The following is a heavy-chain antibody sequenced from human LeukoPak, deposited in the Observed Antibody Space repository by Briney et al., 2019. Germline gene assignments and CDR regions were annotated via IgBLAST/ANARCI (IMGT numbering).Heavy chain of an antibody. D-gene: IGHD2-21*02. J-gene: IGHJ4*02. CDR2: IIPIFGTA. Sequence: ASVKVSCKASGGTFSSYAISWVRQAPGEGLEWMGGIIPIFGTANYAQKFQGRVTITADESTSTAYMELSSLRSEDTAVYYCARVKGGGDLFDYWGQGTLVTVSS. CDR1: GGTFSSYA. CDR3: ARVKGGGDLFDY. V-gene: IGHV1-69*13.